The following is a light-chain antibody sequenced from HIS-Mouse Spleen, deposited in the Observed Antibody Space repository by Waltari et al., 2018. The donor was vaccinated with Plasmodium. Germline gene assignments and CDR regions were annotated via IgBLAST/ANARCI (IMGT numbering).Light chain of an antibody. CDR2: GNS. CDR1: SSNIGAGYD. V-gene: IGLV1-40*01. Sequence: QSVLTQPPSVSGAPGQRVTISCTGSSSNIGAGYDVHWYQQLPGTAPKLLTYGNSNRPSGVPDRFSGSKSGTSASLAITGLQAEDEADHYCQSYDSSLSGSVFGGGTKLTVL. CDR3: QSYDSSLSGSV. J-gene: IGLJ2*01.